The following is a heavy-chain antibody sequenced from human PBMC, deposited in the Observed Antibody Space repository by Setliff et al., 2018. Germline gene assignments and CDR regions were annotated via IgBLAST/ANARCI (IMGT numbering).Heavy chain of an antibody. J-gene: IGHJ4*02. CDR2: LSDDGSNE. D-gene: IGHD3-3*01. CDR3: AGQGPIFGSGLIPGFDQ. V-gene: IGHV3-30-3*02. Sequence: GGSLRLSCAASKFDFDRFSMHWVRQAPVKGLDWVATLSDDGSNEFYADSVKGRFTTSRDNSKNTLSLQMSSLRTEDTAIYFCAGQGPIFGSGLIPGFDQWGQGTMV. CDR1: KFDFDRFS.